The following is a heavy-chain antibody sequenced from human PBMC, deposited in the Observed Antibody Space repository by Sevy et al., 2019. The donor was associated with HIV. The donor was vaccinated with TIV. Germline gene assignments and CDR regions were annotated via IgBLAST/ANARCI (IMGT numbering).Heavy chain of an antibody. D-gene: IGHD5-12*01. CDR3: ARGGGGYNLDY. CDR1: GFTFSSFW. Sequence: GGSLRLSCAASGFTFSSFWMHWVRQAPGKGLVWVSRINTDGSSTTYADSVKGRFTISRDNAKNTLYLQMNSLRAEDTAVYYCARGGGGYNLDYWGQGTTVTVSS. CDR2: INTDGSST. J-gene: IGHJ4*03. V-gene: IGHV3-74*01.